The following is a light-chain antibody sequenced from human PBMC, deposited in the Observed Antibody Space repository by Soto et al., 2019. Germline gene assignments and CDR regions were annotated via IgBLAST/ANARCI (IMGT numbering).Light chain of an antibody. Sequence: DIQMTQSPSSLSASVGDRVTITCQASQGITNHLNWYQQKPGRAPKLLIYDASNLEAGVPSRFRGSGSGTDFTFTISPLQPEDIATYYCQQYENLPTFGQGTRLEIK. CDR1: QGITNH. CDR2: DAS. V-gene: IGKV1-33*01. CDR3: QQYENLPT. J-gene: IGKJ5*01.